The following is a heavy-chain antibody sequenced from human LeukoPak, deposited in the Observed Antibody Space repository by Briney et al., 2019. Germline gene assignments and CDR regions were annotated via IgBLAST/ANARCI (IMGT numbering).Heavy chain of an antibody. CDR3: ARKGSATIADY. V-gene: IGHV4-4*02. J-gene: IGHJ4*02. Sequence: PSETLSLTCAVSGGFISSGNWWGWFRRPPGKGLEWIGEIHHSVGTNYNPSLKSRIAISMDKSKNQFSLDVTSVTAADTAMYYCARKGSATIADYWGRGTLVTVSS. CDR1: GGFISSGNW. CDR2: IHHSVGT. D-gene: IGHD4-11*01.